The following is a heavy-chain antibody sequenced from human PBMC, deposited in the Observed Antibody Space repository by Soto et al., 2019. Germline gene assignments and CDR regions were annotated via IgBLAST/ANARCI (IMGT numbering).Heavy chain of an antibody. CDR1: GCSIRSGSHY. J-gene: IGHJ4*02. Sequence: SETLSLVCPVSGCSIRSGSHYWSWIRQHPGKGLEWIGYIYYSGSTYYNPSLKSRITISISTSKNQFSLKLTSVTAADTAVYYCAREGGDGIDYWGQGTLVTVSS. CDR3: AREGGDGIDY. V-gene: IGHV4-31*03. D-gene: IGHD3-16*01. CDR2: IYYSGST.